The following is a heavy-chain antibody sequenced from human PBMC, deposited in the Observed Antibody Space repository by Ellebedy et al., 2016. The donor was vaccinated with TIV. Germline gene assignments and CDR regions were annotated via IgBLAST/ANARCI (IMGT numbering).Heavy chain of an antibody. V-gene: IGHV4-39*02. Sequence: MPSETLSLTCTVSGGSISSSSYYWGWIRQPPGKGLEWIGSAYHSGSTYYNPSLKSRVTISVDTSTKPFSLKLSSVTAADTAVYYCARLGLSAASEAFDIWGQGTMVTVSS. J-gene: IGHJ3*02. CDR1: GGSISSSSYY. CDR3: ARLGLSAASEAFDI. D-gene: IGHD3/OR15-3a*01. CDR2: AYHSGST.